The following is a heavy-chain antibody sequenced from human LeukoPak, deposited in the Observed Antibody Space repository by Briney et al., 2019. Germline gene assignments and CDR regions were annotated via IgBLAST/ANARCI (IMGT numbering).Heavy chain of an antibody. CDR1: GFTVSSNY. V-gene: IGHV3-53*01. D-gene: IGHD4-11*01. Sequence: GGSLRLSCAASGFTVSSNYVSWVRQAPGKGLEWVSGIHGGGSTHYADSVKGRFTLSRDISMNTLYLQMNSLRADDTAVYYCAREGQLTRVEYYFDYWGQGTLVTVSS. CDR3: AREGQLTRVEYYFDY. CDR2: IHGGGST. J-gene: IGHJ4*02.